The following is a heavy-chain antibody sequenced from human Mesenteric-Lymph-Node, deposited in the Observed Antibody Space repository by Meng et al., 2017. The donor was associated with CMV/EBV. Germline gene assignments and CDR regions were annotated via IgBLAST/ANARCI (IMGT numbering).Heavy chain of an antibody. Sequence: SCTASGYTFTGSYIPWVRQAPGQGLEWMGRINANSGGTNYAQNFQGRVTMTRDTSSSITYMELRSLRSDDTAIYYCGRDLVAAALDYWGQGALVTVSS. D-gene: IGHD2-2*01. J-gene: IGHJ4*02. CDR2: INANSGGT. CDR1: GYTFTGSY. V-gene: IGHV1-2*06. CDR3: GRDLVAAALDY.